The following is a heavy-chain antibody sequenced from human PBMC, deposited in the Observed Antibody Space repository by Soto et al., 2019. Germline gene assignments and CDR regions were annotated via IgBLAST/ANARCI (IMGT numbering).Heavy chain of an antibody. CDR2: IYYSGST. CDR1: GGSISSGGYY. J-gene: IGHJ6*02. D-gene: IGHD5-12*01. CDR3: ARVVSGYAFDYYYGMDV. V-gene: IGHV4-31*03. Sequence: QVQLQESGPGLVKPSQTLSLTCTVSGGSISSGGYYWSWIRQHPGKGLEWIGYIYYSGSTYYNPSLKSRVTISVDTSKNQFSLRLSSVTAAYTAVYYCARVVSGYAFDYYYGMDVWGQGTTVTVSS.